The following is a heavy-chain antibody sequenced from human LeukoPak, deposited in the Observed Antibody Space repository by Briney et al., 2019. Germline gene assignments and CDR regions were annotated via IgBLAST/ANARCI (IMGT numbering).Heavy chain of an antibody. CDR1: GFTFSSYS. CDR3: ARDPNTALVAVAGTVDY. J-gene: IGHJ4*02. D-gene: IGHD6-19*01. CDR2: ISSSSSYI. V-gene: IGHV3-21*01. Sequence: GGSLRLSCAASGFTFSSYSMNWVRQAPGKGLEWVSSISSSSSYIYYADSVKGRFTISRDNAKNSLYLQMNSLRAEDTAVYYCARDPNTALVAVAGTVDYWGQGTLVTVSS.